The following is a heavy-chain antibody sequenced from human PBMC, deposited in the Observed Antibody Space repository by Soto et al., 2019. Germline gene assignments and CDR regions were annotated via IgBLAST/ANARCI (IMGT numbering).Heavy chain of an antibody. CDR1: GFTFSSYA. D-gene: IGHD5-18*01. CDR2: ISYDGSNK. J-gene: IGHJ6*02. V-gene: IGHV3-30-3*01. CDR3: ARDPDTAMVTSYYGMDV. Sequence: QVQLVESGGGVVQPGRSLRLSCAASGFTFSSYAMHWVRQAPGKGLEWVAVISYDGSNKYYADSVKGRFTISRDNSKNTLYLQMNSLRAEDTAVYYCARDPDTAMVTSYYGMDVWGQGTTVTVSS.